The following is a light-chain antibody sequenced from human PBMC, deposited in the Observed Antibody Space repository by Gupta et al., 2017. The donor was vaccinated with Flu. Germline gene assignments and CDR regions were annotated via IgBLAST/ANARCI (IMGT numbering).Light chain of an antibody. Sequence: QSALTQPASVSGSPGQSILISCPGTSVDIGGDNPVSWYQQHPGKVPKLLIFGVTKRPSGVSNRFSGSKSGNTASLTISGLQADDEADYYCSSYTSISTPYVFGTGTKVTVL. CDR2: GVT. CDR3: SSYTSISTPYV. J-gene: IGLJ1*01. V-gene: IGLV2-14*03. CDR1: SVDIGGDNP.